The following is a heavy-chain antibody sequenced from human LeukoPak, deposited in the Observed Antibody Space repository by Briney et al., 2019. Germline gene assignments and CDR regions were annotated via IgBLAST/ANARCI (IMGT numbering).Heavy chain of an antibody. CDR1: GFTFSNAW. CDR3: AKDPSHQWLVQYYFDY. CDR2: IKSKTDGGTT. Sequence: PGGSLRLSCAASGFTFSNAWMSWVRQAPGKGLEWVGRIKSKTDGGTTDYAAPVKGRFTISRDNSKNTLYLQMNSLRAEDTAVYYCAKDPSHQWLVQYYFDYWGQGTLVTVSS. J-gene: IGHJ4*02. D-gene: IGHD6-19*01. V-gene: IGHV3-15*01.